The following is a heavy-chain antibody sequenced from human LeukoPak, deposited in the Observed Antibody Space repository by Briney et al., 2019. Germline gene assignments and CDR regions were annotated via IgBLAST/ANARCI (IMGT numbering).Heavy chain of an antibody. V-gene: IGHV3-48*03. CDR2: ISRSGSTI. CDR3: ARGPLSPALYFDS. J-gene: IGHJ4*02. CDR1: GFIFSRYE. Sequence: GGSLRLSRAASGFIFSRYEMNWVRQAPGRGLDWISYISRSGSTIYYADSVRGRFTISRDNGSSSLYLQMNSLRAEDTAIYYCARGPLSPALYFDSWGQGTLVTVSS. D-gene: IGHD3-3*02.